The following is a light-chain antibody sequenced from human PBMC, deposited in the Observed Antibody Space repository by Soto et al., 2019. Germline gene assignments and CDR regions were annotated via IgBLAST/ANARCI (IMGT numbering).Light chain of an antibody. CDR1: QSVSSN. J-gene: IGKJ1*01. CDR3: QQYNNWLWT. Sequence: EIVMTQSPATLSVSPGERATLSCRASQSVSSNLAWYQQKPGQAPMLLIYGASSRATVIPARFSGSSSGTDFTLTISSLQSEDFAVYYCQQYNNWLWTFGQGTKVEIK. CDR2: GAS. V-gene: IGKV3-15*01.